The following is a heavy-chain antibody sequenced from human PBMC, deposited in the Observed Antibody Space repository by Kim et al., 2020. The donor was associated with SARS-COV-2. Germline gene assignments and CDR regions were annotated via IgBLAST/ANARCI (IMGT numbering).Heavy chain of an antibody. J-gene: IGHJ3*02. D-gene: IGHD2-15*01. CDR1: GYPFTAYY. Sequence: ASVKVSCKASGYPFTAYYVHWVRQAPGQGLEWMGWINPNTGATDFAQHFQSSVTMTMDKAINTVYMHLSSLRSDDTAVYYCARGGIGYCDYTGCYHAFDI. CDR3: ARGGIGYCDYTGCYHAFDI. CDR2: INPNTGAT. V-gene: IGHV1-2*02.